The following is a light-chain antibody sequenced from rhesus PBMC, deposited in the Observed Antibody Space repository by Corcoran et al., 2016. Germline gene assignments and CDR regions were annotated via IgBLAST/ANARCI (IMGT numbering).Light chain of an antibody. CDR2: AAS. J-gene: IGKJ2*01. V-gene: IGKV1S12*01. CDR3: QHYYDNPYS. Sequence: IQMTQSPSALSASVGDRVTISCRASQNIYSNLAWYQKKPGKAPKFLLYAASSLQTGIPSRFSGSGSGTDFTLTISSLQPEDSAAYYCQHYYDNPYSFGQGTKVEIK. CDR1: QNIYSN.